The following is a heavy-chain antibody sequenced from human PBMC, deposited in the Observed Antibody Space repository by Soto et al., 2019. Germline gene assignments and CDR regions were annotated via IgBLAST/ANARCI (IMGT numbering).Heavy chain of an antibody. CDR2: IRQDGSEE. CDR3: ARVYYESRGPTKYRAFDL. V-gene: IGHV3-7*01. CDR1: GFTFSDYS. Sequence: EVQLVESGGGLVQPGGSLRLSCAASGFTFSDYSMSWVRQSPGKGLEGAANIRQDGSEEDYVGSVRGRLTISRDNAKSSLYLQMNSLRAEDTAVYYCARVYYESRGPTKYRAFDLWGQGTMVTVSS. J-gene: IGHJ3*01. D-gene: IGHD3-22*01.